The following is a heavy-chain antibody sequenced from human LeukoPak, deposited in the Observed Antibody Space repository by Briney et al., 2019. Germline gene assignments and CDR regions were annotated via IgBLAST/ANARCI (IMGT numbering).Heavy chain of an antibody. J-gene: IGHJ4*02. V-gene: IGHV4-31*03. Sequence: PSQTLSLTCTVSGGSISSGGYYWSWIRQHPGKGLEWIGYIYYSGSTYYNPSLKSRVTISVDTSKNQFALKLSSVTAADTAVYYCARSGFLGGSGSHIDYWGQGTLVTVSS. CDR3: ARSGFLGGSGSHIDY. CDR2: IYYSGST. D-gene: IGHD3-10*01. CDR1: GGSISSGGYY.